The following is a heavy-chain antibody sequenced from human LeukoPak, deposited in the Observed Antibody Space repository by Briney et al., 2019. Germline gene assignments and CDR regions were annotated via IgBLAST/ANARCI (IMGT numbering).Heavy chain of an antibody. J-gene: IGHJ4*02. CDR3: ARWYYWNYGIDY. Sequence: ASVKVSCRASGYTFTGYYMHWVRQAPGQGLEWMGWINPNSGGTNYAQKFQGRVTMTRDTSISTAYMELSRLRSDDTAVYYCARWYYWNYGIDYWGEGTLVTVSS. V-gene: IGHV1-2*02. D-gene: IGHD1-7*01. CDR2: INPNSGGT. CDR1: GYTFTGYY.